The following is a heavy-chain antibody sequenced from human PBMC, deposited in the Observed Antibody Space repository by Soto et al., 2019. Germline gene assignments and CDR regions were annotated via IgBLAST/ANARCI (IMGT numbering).Heavy chain of an antibody. Sequence: QVQLQESGPGLVKPSETLSLTCTVSGGSISSYYWSWIRQPPGKGLEWIGYIYFSGSTNYNPSLKSRVTISVDTSKNQFSLKLSSVTAADTAVYYCARTRRGYYFDYWGQGTLVTVSS. CDR2: IYFSGST. J-gene: IGHJ4*02. D-gene: IGHD2-2*01. CDR3: ARTRRGYYFDY. CDR1: GGSISSYY. V-gene: IGHV4-59*01.